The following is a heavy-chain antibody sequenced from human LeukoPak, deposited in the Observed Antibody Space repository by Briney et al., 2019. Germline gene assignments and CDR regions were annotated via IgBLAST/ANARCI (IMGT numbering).Heavy chain of an antibody. D-gene: IGHD3-22*01. Sequence: SETLSLTCTVSGGSISSSSYYWGWIRQPPGKGLEWIGSMYYSGNTYYNPSLKSRVTISVDTSKNQLSLRLSSVAAADTAVYYCARHPHYYFDNSARWGQGTLVTVSS. V-gene: IGHV4-39*01. CDR2: MYYSGNT. CDR1: GGSISSSSYY. CDR3: ARHPHYYFDNSAR. J-gene: IGHJ4*02.